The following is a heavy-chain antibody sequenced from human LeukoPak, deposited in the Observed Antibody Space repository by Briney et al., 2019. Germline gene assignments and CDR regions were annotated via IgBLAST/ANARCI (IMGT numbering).Heavy chain of an antibody. CDR3: ARQPIYEAYFDF. D-gene: IGHD3-16*01. CDR2: IKHDGSEK. J-gene: IGHJ4*02. Sequence: GGSLRLSCAASGFPFDRYWMSWVRQAPGKGLEWVANIKHDGSEKNFVDSVKGRFTISRDNAENSLFLQMNSLSADDTAVYFCARQPIYEAYFDFWGQGTLVTVSS. CDR1: GFPFDRYW. V-gene: IGHV3-7*01.